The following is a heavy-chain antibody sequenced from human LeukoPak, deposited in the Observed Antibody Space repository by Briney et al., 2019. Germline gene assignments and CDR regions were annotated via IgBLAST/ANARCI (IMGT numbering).Heavy chain of an antibody. J-gene: IGHJ3*02. CDR2: IYSGGST. CDR1: GFTVSSNY. CDR3: ASSPPSYCTGGSCYSTFDI. D-gene: IGHD2-15*01. V-gene: IGHV3-66*01. Sequence: GGSLRLSCVASGFTVSSNYMSWVRQAPGEGLEWVSLIYSGGSTYYADSVKGRFTISRDNSKNTLYLQMNSLRAEDTAVYYCASSPPSYCTGGSCYSTFDIWGQGTMVTVSS.